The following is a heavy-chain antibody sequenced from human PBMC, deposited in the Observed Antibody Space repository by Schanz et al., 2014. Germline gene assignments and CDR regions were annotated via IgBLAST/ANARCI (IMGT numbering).Heavy chain of an antibody. J-gene: IGHJ3*02. D-gene: IGHD4-17*01. CDR1: GFTFSSYG. Sequence: QVQLVESGGCVVQPGRSLRLSCAASGFTFSSYGMHWVRQAPGKGLEWVAVIWYDGNNKFYADSVKGRFIISRDNSKNTLDLQMNSLRDEDTALYYCAKDMHKDYGGKPQAVDIWGQGTMVTVSS. CDR2: IWYDGNNK. V-gene: IGHV3-33*06. CDR3: AKDMHKDYGGKPQAVDI.